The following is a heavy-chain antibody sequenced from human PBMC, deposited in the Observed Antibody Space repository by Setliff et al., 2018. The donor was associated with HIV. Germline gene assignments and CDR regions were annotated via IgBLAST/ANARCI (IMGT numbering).Heavy chain of an antibody. Sequence: ASVKVSCKASGYIFTGYEISWVRQATGQGLEWMGWMNPHSGSTVYAQKFQGRVTMTRNTSITTAYMELTSLRSEDTAVYYCARLGSGWSDSYYYAMDVWGQGTTVTVS. J-gene: IGHJ6*02. CDR1: GYIFTGYE. CDR2: MNPHSGST. V-gene: IGHV1-8*02. CDR3: ARLGSGWSDSYYYAMDV. D-gene: IGHD6-19*01.